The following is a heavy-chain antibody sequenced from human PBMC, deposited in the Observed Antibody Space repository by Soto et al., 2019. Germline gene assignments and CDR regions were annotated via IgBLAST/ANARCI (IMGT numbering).Heavy chain of an antibody. Sequence: GESLKISCKGSGYSFTSYWIGWVRQMPGKGLEWMGIFYPGDSDTRYSPSFQGQVTISPDKSISTAYLQWSSRKASDTAMYYCATSSSWDLDYWGQGTLVTVSS. CDR3: ATSSSWDLDY. CDR1: GYSFTSYW. V-gene: IGHV5-51*06. J-gene: IGHJ4*02. CDR2: FYPGDSDT. D-gene: IGHD6-13*01.